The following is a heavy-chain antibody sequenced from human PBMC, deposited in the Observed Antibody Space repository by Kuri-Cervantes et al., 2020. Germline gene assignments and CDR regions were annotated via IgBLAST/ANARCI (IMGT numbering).Heavy chain of an antibody. J-gene: IGHJ6*03. CDR2: ISAYNGNT. Sequence: ASVKVSCKASGYTFTSYGISWVRQAPGQGLEWMGWISAYNGNTNYAQKLQGRVTMTTDTSTSTAYMELSSLRSEDTAVYYCARSPDCSGGSCYSDYYYYYYMDVWGKGTTVTDSS. CDR1: GYTFTSYG. V-gene: IGHV1-18*01. CDR3: ARSPDCSGGSCYSDYYYYYYMDV. D-gene: IGHD2-15*01.